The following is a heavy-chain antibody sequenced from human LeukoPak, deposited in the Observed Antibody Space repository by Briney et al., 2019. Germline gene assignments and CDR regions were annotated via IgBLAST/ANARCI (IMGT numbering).Heavy chain of an antibody. Sequence: SETLSLTCTVSGGSISSSSYYWGWIRQPPGKGLEWIGSIYYSGSTYYNPSLKSRVTMSVDTSKNQSSLKLSSVTAADTAVYYCARVGYYDFWSGYYRNAFDIWGQGTMVTVSS. CDR1: GGSISSSSYY. D-gene: IGHD3-3*01. V-gene: IGHV4-39*07. J-gene: IGHJ3*02. CDR3: ARVGYYDFWSGYYRNAFDI. CDR2: IYYSGST.